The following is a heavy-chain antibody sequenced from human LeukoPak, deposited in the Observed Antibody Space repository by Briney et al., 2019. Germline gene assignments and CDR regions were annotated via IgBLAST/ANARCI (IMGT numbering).Heavy chain of an antibody. Sequence: GGSLRLSCAASAFTLSSDWMTWVRQAPGKGLEWVATIKPDGSEKYYVDPLKGRFTISRDNARNSLYLQMNSLRVEDTAVYYCAIDKSWNFPLWGQGTLVTVSS. D-gene: IGHD1-7*01. J-gene: IGHJ4*02. V-gene: IGHV3-7*01. CDR2: IKPDGSEK. CDR1: AFTLSSDW. CDR3: AIDKSWNFPL.